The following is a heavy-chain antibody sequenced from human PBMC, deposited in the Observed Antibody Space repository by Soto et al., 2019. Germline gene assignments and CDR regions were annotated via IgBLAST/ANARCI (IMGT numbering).Heavy chain of an antibody. V-gene: IGHV1-2*04. J-gene: IGHJ4*02. CDR2: INPNSGGT. D-gene: IGHD3-9*01. CDR3: AKVGYDILTGYYHFDY. Sequence: ASVKVSCKASGYTFTGYYMHWVRQAPGQRLEWMGWINPNSGGTNYAQKFQGWVTMTRDTSISTAYMELNSLRAEDTAVYYCAKVGYDILTGYYHFDYWGQGTLVTVSS. CDR1: GYTFTGYY.